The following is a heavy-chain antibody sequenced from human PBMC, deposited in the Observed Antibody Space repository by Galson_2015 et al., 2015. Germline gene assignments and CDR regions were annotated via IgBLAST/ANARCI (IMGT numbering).Heavy chain of an antibody. CDR3: AKPRYRNFDWYQSPFDY. J-gene: IGHJ4*02. V-gene: IGHV3-23*01. CDR2: ISGSGGST. D-gene: IGHD3-9*01. CDR1: GFTFSSYA. Sequence: LRLSCAASGFTFSSYAMSWVRQAPGKGLEWVSAISGSGGSTYYADSVKGRFTISRDNSKNTLYLQMNSLRAEDTAVYYCAKPRYRNFDWYQSPFDYWGQGTLVTVSS.